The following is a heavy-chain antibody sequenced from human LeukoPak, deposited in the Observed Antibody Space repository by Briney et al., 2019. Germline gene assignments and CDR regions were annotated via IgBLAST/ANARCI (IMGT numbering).Heavy chain of an antibody. CDR1: GFTFSSYA. Sequence: GGSLRLSCAASGFTFSSYAMSWVRQAPGKGLEWVSSSGRSGGSTYYAASVKGRFTISRDISKNTLYLQMNSPRAEDTAVYYCAIAYYDILTAYYYWGQGTLVTVSS. D-gene: IGHD3-9*01. CDR3: AIAYYDILTAYYY. CDR2: SGRSGGST. V-gene: IGHV3-23*01. J-gene: IGHJ4*02.